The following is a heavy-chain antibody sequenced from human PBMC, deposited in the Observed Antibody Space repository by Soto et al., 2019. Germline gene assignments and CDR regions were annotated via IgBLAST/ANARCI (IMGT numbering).Heavy chain of an antibody. CDR1: GFTFSNYG. J-gene: IGHJ4*02. CDR3: ARHKGGDPYYFDY. D-gene: IGHD4-17*01. V-gene: IGHV3-33*01. Sequence: QVQLVESGGGVVQPGMSLRLSCAASGFTFSNYGMHWVRQAPGKGLEWVAVIWYDGSNKYYADSVKGRFTISRDNSKNTLYLQMTTLRAEDTAVYYCARHKGGDPYYFDYWGQGTLVTVSS. CDR2: IWYDGSNK.